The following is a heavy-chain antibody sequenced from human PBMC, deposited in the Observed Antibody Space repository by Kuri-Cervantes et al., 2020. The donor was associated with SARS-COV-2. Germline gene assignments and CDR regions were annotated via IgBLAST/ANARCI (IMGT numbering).Heavy chain of an antibody. CDR1: GYTFSDYY. J-gene: IGHJ5*02. V-gene: IGHV1-2*04. CDR2: INPKSGGT. CDR3: ARGPAITIFGVLRGRENWFDP. Sequence: ASVKVSCNASGYTFSDYYMYWVRQAPGEGLEWMGWINPKSGGTNYAQKFQGWVTMTRETSISTAYMELSRLRSDDTAVYYCARGPAITIFGVLRGRENWFDPWGQGTLVTVSS. D-gene: IGHD3-3*01.